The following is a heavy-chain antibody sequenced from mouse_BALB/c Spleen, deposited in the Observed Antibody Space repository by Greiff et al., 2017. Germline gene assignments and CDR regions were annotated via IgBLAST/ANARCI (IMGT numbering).Heavy chain of an antibody. V-gene: IGHV5-9-3*01. CDR3: ARHPPYFDY. CDR1: GFTFSSYA. Sequence: EVQLVESGGGLVKPGGSLKLSCAASGFTFSSYAMSWVRQTPEKRLEWVATISSGGSYTYYPDSVKGRFTISRDNAKNTLYLQMSSLRSEDTAMYYCARHPPYFDYWGQGTTLTVSS. J-gene: IGHJ2*01. CDR2: ISSGGSYT.